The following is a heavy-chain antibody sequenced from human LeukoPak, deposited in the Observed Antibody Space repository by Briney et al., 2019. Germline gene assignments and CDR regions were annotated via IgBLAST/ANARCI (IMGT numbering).Heavy chain of an antibody. V-gene: IGHV1-69*06. J-gene: IGHJ6*03. CDR3: ARNHNYTDHYNHMDV. CDR2: IIPLFGSS. Sequence: SVKVSCKASGGTFSSYAISWVRQAPGQGLEWMGGIIPLFGSSNYTHKFQGRVTFSADKSTNTVYMHLNSLRFEDTAVYYCARNHNYTDHYNHMDVWGRGTAITVSS. D-gene: IGHD3-3*01. CDR1: GGTFSSYA.